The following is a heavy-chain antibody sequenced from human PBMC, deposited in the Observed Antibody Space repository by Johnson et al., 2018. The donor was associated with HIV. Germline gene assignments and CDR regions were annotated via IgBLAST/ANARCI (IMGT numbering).Heavy chain of an antibody. V-gene: IGHV3-30-3*01. CDR3: ARDRRGGYYNFWSGYNPEDGAFDI. CDR1: GFTFSSYA. D-gene: IGHD3-3*01. J-gene: IGHJ3*02. CDR2: ISYDGSNK. Sequence: VQLVESGGGVVQPGRSLRLSCAASGFTFSSYAMHWVRQAPGKGLEWVAVISYDGSNKYYADSVKGRFTISRDNSKNTLYLQMNSLRAEDTAVYYCARDRRGGYYNFWSGYNPEDGAFDIWGQGTMVTVSS.